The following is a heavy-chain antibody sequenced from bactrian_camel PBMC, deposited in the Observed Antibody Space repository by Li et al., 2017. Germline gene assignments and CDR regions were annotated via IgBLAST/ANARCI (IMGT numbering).Heavy chain of an antibody. J-gene: IGHJ6*01. V-gene: IGHV3S25*01. CDR3: VSQEPSTTGFGF. D-gene: IGHD5*01. CDR1: GFSFSNYW. Sequence: QLVESGGGSVQAGGSLRLSCAASGFSFSNYWMYWVRQAPGKGLEWVSSINSGSSTTYYADSVKGRFTISRDNAKNTVYLQMCSLKPEDTAVYYCVSQEPSTTGFGFWGQGTQVTVS. CDR2: INSGSSTT.